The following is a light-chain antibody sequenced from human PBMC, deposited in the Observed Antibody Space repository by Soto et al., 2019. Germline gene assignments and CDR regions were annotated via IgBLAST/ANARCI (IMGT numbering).Light chain of an antibody. CDR2: ATA. J-gene: IGKJ4*01. V-gene: IGKV3-20*01. Sequence: EMVLTQSPGTLSLSPGEGATLSCRASQRVSTSYFAWYQQKPGQAPRLLIYATANRATDIPDRFSGSGSGTDFSLTISRLEPEDCSVYYCHQYGASPFTFGGGTKVEIK. CDR3: HQYGASPFT. CDR1: QRVSTSY.